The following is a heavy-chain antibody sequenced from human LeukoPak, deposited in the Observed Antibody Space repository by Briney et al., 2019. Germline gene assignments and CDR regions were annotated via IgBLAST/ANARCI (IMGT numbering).Heavy chain of an antibody. Sequence: SETLSLTCTVSGGSISSYYWSWIRQPPGKGLEWIGYIYYSGSTNYNPSLKSRVTISVDTSKNQFSLKLSSVTAADTAVYYCARGIVVVPAAMGYFDYWGQGTLVTVSS. J-gene: IGHJ4*02. CDR2: IYYSGST. V-gene: IGHV4-59*01. CDR1: GGSISSYY. D-gene: IGHD2-2*01. CDR3: ARGIVVVPAAMGYFDY.